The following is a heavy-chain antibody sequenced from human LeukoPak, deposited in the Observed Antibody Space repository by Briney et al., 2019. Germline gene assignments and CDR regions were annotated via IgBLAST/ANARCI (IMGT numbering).Heavy chain of an antibody. D-gene: IGHD6-19*01. Sequence: SETLSLTCAVYGGSFSGYYWSWIRQPPGKGLEWIGSIYYSGSTYYNPSLKSRVTISVDTSKNQFSLKLSSVTAADTAVYYCASHRRPGTSGGWCSGLDAFDIWGQGTMVTVSS. CDR2: IYYSGST. J-gene: IGHJ3*02. V-gene: IGHV4-34*01. CDR3: ASHRRPGTSGGWCSGLDAFDI. CDR1: GGSFSGYY.